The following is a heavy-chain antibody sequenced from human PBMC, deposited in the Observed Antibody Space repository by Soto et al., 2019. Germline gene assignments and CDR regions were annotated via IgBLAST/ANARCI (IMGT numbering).Heavy chain of an antibody. D-gene: IGHD3-16*01. Sequence: SETLSLTCTVSGYSISSGYYWGWIRQPPGKGLEWIGSIYHSGSTYYNPSLKSQVTISVDTSKNHFSRKLSSVTAADTAVYYCARVVAEGPSWGFDYWGQGTLVTVSS. V-gene: IGHV4-38-2*02. J-gene: IGHJ4*02. CDR3: ARVVAEGPSWGFDY. CDR2: IYHSGST. CDR1: GYSISSGYY.